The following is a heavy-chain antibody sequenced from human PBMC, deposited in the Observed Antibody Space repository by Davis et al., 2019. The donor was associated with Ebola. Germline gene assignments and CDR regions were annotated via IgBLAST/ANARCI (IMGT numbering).Heavy chain of an antibody. D-gene: IGHD6-13*01. CDR1: GFMFNRFN. CDR3: ASQPFGSSWYFFY. V-gene: IGHV3-21*01. J-gene: IGHJ4*02. CDR2: ITAPNSEG. Sequence: PGGSLRLSCAASGFMFNRFNMSWVRQAPGKGLEWVASITAPNSEGHYADSVKGRFTISRDNAKNSLYLQMNSLRAEDTAVYYCASQPFGSSWYFFYWGQGTLVTVSS.